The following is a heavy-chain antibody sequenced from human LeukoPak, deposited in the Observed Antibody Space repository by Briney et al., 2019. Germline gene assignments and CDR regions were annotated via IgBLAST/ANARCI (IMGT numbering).Heavy chain of an antibody. D-gene: IGHD2-2*01. Sequence: KPSETLSLTCAVYGGSFSGYYWSWIRQPPGKGLEWIGEINHSGSTNYNPSLKSRVTISVDTSKNQFSLKLSSVTAADTAVYYCARDDRDTSTDYWGQGTLVSVSS. CDR3: ARDDRDTSTDY. V-gene: IGHV4-34*01. CDR2: INHSGST. J-gene: IGHJ4*02. CDR1: GGSFSGYY.